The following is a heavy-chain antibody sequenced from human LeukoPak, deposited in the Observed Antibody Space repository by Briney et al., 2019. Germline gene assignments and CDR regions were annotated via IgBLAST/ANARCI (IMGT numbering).Heavy chain of an antibody. J-gene: IGHJ6*02. CDR1: GFTVSSNS. CDR3: AKDLSDSGYFQFMDV. Sequence: GGSLRLSCAASGFTVSSNSMSWVRQAPGKGLEWVAVISYDGGNKYYADSVKGRFTISRDNSKNTLYLQMNSLRAEDTAVYYCAKDLSDSGYFQFMDVWGQGTTVTVSS. V-gene: IGHV3-30*18. CDR2: ISYDGGNK. D-gene: IGHD3-22*01.